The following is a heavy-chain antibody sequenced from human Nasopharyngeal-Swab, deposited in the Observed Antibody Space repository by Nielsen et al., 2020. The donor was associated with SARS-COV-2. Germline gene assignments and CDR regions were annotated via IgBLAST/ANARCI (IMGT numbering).Heavy chain of an antibody. D-gene: IGHD3-22*01. V-gene: IGHV3-23*03. J-gene: IGHJ6*02. CDR2: IYSGGSST. CDR3: AKDLTYYYDSSGYNREGYYYYGMDV. Sequence: WIHQPPGKGLEWVSVIYSGGSSTYYADSVKGRFTISRDNSKNTLYLQMNSLRAEDTAVYYCAKDLTYYYDSSGYNREGYYYYGMDVWGQGTTVTVSS.